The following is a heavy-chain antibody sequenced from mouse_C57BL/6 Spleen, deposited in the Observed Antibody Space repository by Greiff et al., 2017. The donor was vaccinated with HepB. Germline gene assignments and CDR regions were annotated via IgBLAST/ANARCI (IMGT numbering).Heavy chain of an antibody. CDR3: TRDYDGATFAY. J-gene: IGHJ3*01. V-gene: IGHV1-15*01. D-gene: IGHD2-4*01. CDR1: GYTFTDYE. Sequence: VQLVESGAELVRPGASVTLSCKASGYTFTDYEMHWVKQTPVHGLEWIGAIDPETGGTAYNQKFKGKAILTADKSSSTAYMELRSLTSEDSAVYYCTRDYDGATFAYWGQGTLVTVSA. CDR2: IDPETGGT.